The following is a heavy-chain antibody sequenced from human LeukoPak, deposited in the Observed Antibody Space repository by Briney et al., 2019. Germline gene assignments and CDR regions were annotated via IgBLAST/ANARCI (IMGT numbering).Heavy chain of an antibody. CDR2: ISSSGSTI. D-gene: IGHD2-15*01. V-gene: IGHV3-11*04. CDR1: GFTFSDYY. CDR3: ARRLVVAVRSGFDP. J-gene: IGHJ5*02. Sequence: PGGSLRLSCAASGFTFSDYYMSWIRQAPGKGLEWVSYISSSGSTIYYADSVKGRFTISRDNAKNSLYLQMNSLRAEDTAVYYCARRLVVAVRSGFDPWGQGTLVTVSS.